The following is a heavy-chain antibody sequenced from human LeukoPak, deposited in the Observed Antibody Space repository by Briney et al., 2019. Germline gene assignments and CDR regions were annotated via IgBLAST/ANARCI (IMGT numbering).Heavy chain of an antibody. D-gene: IGHD2-2*01. CDR3: AKHMREPGYYYGMDV. CDR2: ISGSGTRT. J-gene: IGHJ6*04. V-gene: IGHV3-23*01. CDR1: GFTFSSYA. Sequence: GGSLRLSCAASGFTFSSYAMSWVRQAPGKGVEGVSGISGSGTRTYYADSVKGRFTISRDNSKNTMSLQMNSLRAEDTAVYYCAKHMREPGYYYGMDVWGKGTTVTVSS.